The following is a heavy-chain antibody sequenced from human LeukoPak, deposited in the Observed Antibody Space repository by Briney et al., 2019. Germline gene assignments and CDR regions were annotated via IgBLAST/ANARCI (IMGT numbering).Heavy chain of an antibody. CDR2: ISAHNGNT. CDR1: GYTFTTHG. Sequence: ASVKVSCKASGYTFTTHGIAWVRQAPGQGLEWMGWISAHNGNTNYAQSLQGRVTMGTDTSTNTAYMELRSLRSDDTAVYYCARDGYFDLWGRGTLVTVSS. CDR3: ARDGYFDL. V-gene: IGHV1-18*01. J-gene: IGHJ2*01.